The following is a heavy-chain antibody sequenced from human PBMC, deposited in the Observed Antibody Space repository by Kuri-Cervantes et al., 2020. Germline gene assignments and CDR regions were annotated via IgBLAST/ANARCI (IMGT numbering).Heavy chain of an antibody. V-gene: IGHV3-30*02. D-gene: IGHD3-10*01. CDR1: GFTFSSYG. CDR2: IRYDGSNK. Sequence: GGSLRLSCAASGFTFSSYGMHWVRQAPGKGLEWVAFIRYDGSNKYYADSVKGRFTISRDNSKNTLYLQMNSLRAEDTAVYYCAKLWAYGSGSYSNWFDPWGQGTLVTVSS. J-gene: IGHJ5*02. CDR3: AKLWAYGSGSYSNWFDP.